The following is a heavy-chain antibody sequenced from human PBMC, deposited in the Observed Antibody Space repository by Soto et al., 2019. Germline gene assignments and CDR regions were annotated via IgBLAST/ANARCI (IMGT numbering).Heavy chain of an antibody. Sequence: PGGSLRLSCAASGFTFSSYAMSWVRQAPGKGLEWVSAISGSGGSTYYADSVKGRFTISRDNSKNTLYLQMNSLRAEDTAVYYCAKDHCTNGVCYRSTAFDIWGQGTMVTVSS. CDR1: GFTFSSYA. D-gene: IGHD2-8*01. CDR2: ISGSGGST. J-gene: IGHJ3*02. V-gene: IGHV3-23*01. CDR3: AKDHCTNGVCYRSTAFDI.